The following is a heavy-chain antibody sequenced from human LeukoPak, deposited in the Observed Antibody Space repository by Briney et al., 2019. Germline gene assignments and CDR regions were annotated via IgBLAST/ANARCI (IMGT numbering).Heavy chain of an antibody. Sequence: PSETLSLTCAVYGGSFSGYYWSWIRQPPGKGLEWIGEINHSGSTNYNPSLKSRVTISVDTSKNQFSLKPSSVTAADTAVYYCARGKQWLVRRFFDYWGQGTLVTVSS. CDR2: INHSGST. D-gene: IGHD6-19*01. V-gene: IGHV4-34*01. CDR3: ARGKQWLVRRFFDY. J-gene: IGHJ4*01. CDR1: GGSFSGYY.